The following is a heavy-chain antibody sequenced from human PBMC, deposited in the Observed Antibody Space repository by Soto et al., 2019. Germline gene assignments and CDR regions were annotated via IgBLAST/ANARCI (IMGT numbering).Heavy chain of an antibody. CDR1: GDSISSSRYY. J-gene: IGHJ4*02. CDR3: ARRISASSEIDY. V-gene: IGHV4-39*01. Sequence: SKTLSLTCTVSGDSISSSRYYWGWIRQPPGKGLEWIGNIHYSGRTYYNPSLKSRVTISVDTSKNQFSLNLSSVTAADTAVYYCARRISASSEIDYWGQGTLVTVSS. D-gene: IGHD1-20*01. CDR2: IHYSGRT.